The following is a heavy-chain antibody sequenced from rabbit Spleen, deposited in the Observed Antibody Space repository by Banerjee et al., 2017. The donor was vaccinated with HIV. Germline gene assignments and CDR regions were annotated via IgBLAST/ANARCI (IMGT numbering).Heavy chain of an antibody. J-gene: IGHJ4*01. CDR1: GFSFSNSYY. V-gene: IGHV1S40*01. Sequence: QSLEESGGDLVKPGASLTLTCTASGFSFSNSYYMCWVRQAPGKGLECIACIYPGRSGSTYYASWAKGRFTISKTSSTTVTLQMTSLTAADTATYFCARGSAAMTMVITGFYFNLWGPGTLVT. CDR3: ARGSAAMTMVITGFYFNL. D-gene: IGHD2-1*01. CDR2: IYPGRSGST.